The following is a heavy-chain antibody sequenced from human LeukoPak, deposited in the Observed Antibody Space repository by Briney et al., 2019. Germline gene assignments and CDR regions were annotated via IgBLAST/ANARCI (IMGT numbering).Heavy chain of an antibody. CDR1: GGSISSGSYY. CDR2: ICTSGST. CDR3: AKSNGYSLVDI. J-gene: IGHJ3*02. D-gene: IGHD5-12*01. V-gene: IGHV4-61*02. Sequence: SETLSLTCTVSGGSISSGSYYWSWIRQPAGKGLEWIGRICTSGSTKYNPSLKSRVTIPVDTSKNQFSLKLSSVTAADTAVYYCAKSNGYSLVDIWGQGTMVTVSS.